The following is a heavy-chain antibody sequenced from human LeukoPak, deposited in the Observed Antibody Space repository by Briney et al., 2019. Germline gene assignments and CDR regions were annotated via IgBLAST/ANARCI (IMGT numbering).Heavy chain of an antibody. CDR1: GFTFSSYS. CDR2: ISSSSNYI. Sequence: PGGSLRLSCAASGFTFSSYSMNWVRQAPGKGLEWVSSISSSSNYIYYAESVKGRFTISRDNAENSLYLQMNSLRAEDTAVYYCARDWGDGYTTYYFDYWGQGTLVTVSS. J-gene: IGHJ4*02. V-gene: IGHV3-21*01. D-gene: IGHD5-24*01. CDR3: ARDWGDGYTTYYFDY.